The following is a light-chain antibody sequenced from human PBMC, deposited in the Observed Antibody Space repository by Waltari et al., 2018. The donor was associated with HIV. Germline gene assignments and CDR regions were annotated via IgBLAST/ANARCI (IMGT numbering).Light chain of an antibody. CDR3: SSYTSSSTPYV. J-gene: IGLJ1*01. CDR1: SSDVGGYNS. CDR2: DVS. V-gene: IGLV2-14*03. Sequence: QSALTQPASVSGSPRQSITISCTGTSSDVGGYNSVSRYQQHPGKAPKLMIYDVSNRPSGLSDRFSGSKSGNTASLTISGLQAEDEADYYCSSYTSSSTPYVFGTGTKVTVL.